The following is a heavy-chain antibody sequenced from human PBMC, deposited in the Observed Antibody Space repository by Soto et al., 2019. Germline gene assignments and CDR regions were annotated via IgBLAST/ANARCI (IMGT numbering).Heavy chain of an antibody. CDR2: ISYEGGTK. CDR3: AKQFRGWSYYFDY. J-gene: IGHJ4*02. Sequence: QVQLVESGGGVVQPGRSLRLSCAASGFTFSTNAMHWVRQAPGKGPEWVAGISYEGGTKYYADSVKGRFTISRDNAKNTLYLEMNSLRGDDTAVYYCAKQFRGWSYYFDYWGQGTLVTVSS. D-gene: IGHD6-19*01. CDR1: GFTFSTNA. V-gene: IGHV3-30-3*02.